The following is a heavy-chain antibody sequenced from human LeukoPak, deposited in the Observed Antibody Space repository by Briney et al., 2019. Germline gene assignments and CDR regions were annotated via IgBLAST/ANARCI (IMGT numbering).Heavy chain of an antibody. Sequence: PSETLSLTCTVSGGSISSSNYHWGWVRQPPGKGLDWIGSIYYGETTYYNASLKSRGTISEDSSKNQFSLKLRSVTAADTAVYYCVRQNGDSVSGYFDYWGQGTLVTVSS. CDR3: VRQNGDSVSGYFDY. CDR2: IYYGETT. J-gene: IGHJ4*02. V-gene: IGHV4-39*01. D-gene: IGHD4-17*01. CDR1: GGSISSSNYH.